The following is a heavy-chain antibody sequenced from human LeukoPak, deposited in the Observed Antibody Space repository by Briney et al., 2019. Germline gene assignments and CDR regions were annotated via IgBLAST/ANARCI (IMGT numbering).Heavy chain of an antibody. J-gene: IGHJ4*02. V-gene: IGHV4-59*01. D-gene: IGHD3-22*01. CDR3: ARDGLYDSSGYYMDS. CDR1: GGAISSYY. Sequence: SETLSLTCTVSGGAISSYYWSWIRQPPGKGLEWIGYIYYSGVTKYNPSLMSRVTISVDRAQNQFSLSLSSVTAADTAVYYCARDGLYDSSGYYMDSWGQGTLVIVSS. CDR2: IYYSGVT.